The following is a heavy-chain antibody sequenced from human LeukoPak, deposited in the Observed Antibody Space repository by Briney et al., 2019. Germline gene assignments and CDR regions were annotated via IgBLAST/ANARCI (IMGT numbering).Heavy chain of an antibody. V-gene: IGHV3-7*03. J-gene: IGHJ4*02. Sequence: QPGGSLRLSCVVSGFTFSHYWMNWVRQAPGKGLEYVAYINPDGSEKNCVDSVKGRFSISRDNAQNTLFLQMNSLRAEDTALYYCARHGDFCFDNWGQGTPVTVS. CDR1: GFTFSHYW. CDR3: ARHGDFCFDN. CDR2: INPDGSEK. D-gene: IGHD4-17*01.